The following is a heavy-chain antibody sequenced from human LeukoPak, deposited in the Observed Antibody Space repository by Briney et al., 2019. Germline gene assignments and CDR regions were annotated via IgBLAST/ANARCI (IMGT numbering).Heavy chain of an antibody. Sequence: ASVKVSCKASGYTFIIYEIQWVRQAPGQGLEWVGWMRPRYGNTAYAQSFQGRVTITRDTSLDTVYMELSGLRSEDTAVYYCARVGAGEGGIDYWAQGTLITVSS. J-gene: IGHJ4*02. CDR3: ARVGAGEGGIDY. CDR1: GYTFIIYE. V-gene: IGHV1-8*03. CDR2: MRPRYGNT. D-gene: IGHD3-10*01.